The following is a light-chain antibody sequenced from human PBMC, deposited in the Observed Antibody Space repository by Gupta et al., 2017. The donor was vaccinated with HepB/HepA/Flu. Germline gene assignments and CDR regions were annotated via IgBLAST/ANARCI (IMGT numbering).Light chain of an antibody. V-gene: IGLV7-46*01. Sequence: QAVVTQEPSLTVSPGGPVTLTCGSSTGAVTSGHYPYWFQQKPGQAPRTLIYDTSNKHSWTPARFSGSLLGGKAALTLTGAQPEDEAEYYCLLSYRGARFFYVFGTGTKVTVL. CDR3: LLSYRGARFFYV. J-gene: IGLJ1*01. CDR2: DTS. CDR1: TGAVTSGHY.